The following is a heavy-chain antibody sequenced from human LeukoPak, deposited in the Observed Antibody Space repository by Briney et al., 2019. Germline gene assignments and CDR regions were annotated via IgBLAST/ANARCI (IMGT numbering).Heavy chain of an antibody. Sequence: GGSLRLSCAASGFTFSSYAMSWVRQAPGKGLEWVSVIYSGGSTYYADSVKGRFTISRDNSKNTLYLQMNSLRAEDTAVYYCARATRSISSSWYFLDYWGQGTLVTVSS. CDR3: ARATRSISSSWYFLDY. CDR2: IYSGGST. V-gene: IGHV3-53*01. J-gene: IGHJ4*02. CDR1: GFTFSSYA. D-gene: IGHD6-13*01.